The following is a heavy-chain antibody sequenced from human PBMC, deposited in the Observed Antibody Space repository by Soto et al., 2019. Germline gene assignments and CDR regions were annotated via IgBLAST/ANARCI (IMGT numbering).Heavy chain of an antibody. CDR2: ISAYNGNT. J-gene: IGHJ5*02. Sequence: GASVKVSCKDCGDTFTSYGISWVRQDTGQGLEWMGWISAYNGNTNYAQKLQGRVTMTTDTSTSTAYMELSSLRSEDTAAYYCARDLLREQLEYNWFAPWGQGTLVTVSS. CDR3: ARDLLREQLEYNWFAP. CDR1: GDTFTSYG. V-gene: IGHV1-18*01. D-gene: IGHD6-13*01.